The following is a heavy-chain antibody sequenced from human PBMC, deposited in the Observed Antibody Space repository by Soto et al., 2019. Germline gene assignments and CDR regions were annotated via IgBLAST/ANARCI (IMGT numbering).Heavy chain of an antibody. Sequence: EVQLLESGGGLVQPGGSLRLSCAASGFSFSSYAMNWVRQAPGKGLEWVSVISGSGGSTYYADSVKGRFTISRDNSKNTLYLKMISLRAEDTAVYYCARRSSGWYFDYWGQGTLVIVSS. CDR2: ISGSGGST. CDR3: ARRSSGWYFDY. J-gene: IGHJ4*02. CDR1: GFSFSSYA. V-gene: IGHV3-23*01. D-gene: IGHD6-19*01.